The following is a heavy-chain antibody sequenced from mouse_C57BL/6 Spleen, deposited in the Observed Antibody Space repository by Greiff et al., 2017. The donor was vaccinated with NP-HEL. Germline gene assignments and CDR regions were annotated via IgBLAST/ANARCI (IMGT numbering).Heavy chain of an antibody. V-gene: IGHV14-3*01. CDR3: AFDSSGSAWFAY. D-gene: IGHD3-2*02. Sequence: EVQLQESVAELVRPGASVKLSCTASGFNIKNTYMHWVKQRPEQGLEWIGRIDPANGNTKYAPKFQGKATITADTSSNTAYLQLSSLTSEDTAIYCCAFDSSGSAWFAYWGQGTLVTVSA. CDR2: IDPANGNT. CDR1: GFNIKNTY. J-gene: IGHJ3*01.